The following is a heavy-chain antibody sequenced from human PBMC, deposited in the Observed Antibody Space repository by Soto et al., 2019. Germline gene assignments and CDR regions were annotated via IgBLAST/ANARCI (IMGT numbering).Heavy chain of an antibody. CDR1: GGSISSYD. CDR2: IYYSGST. CDR3: AREGLTGTIGLYYYYGMDV. J-gene: IGHJ6*02. Sequence: VQLQESGPGLVKPSETLSLTCTVSGGSISSYDWSWIRQPPGKGLEWIGYIYYSGSTNYNPSLKSRVTISVDTSKNQFSLKLSSVTAADTAVYYCAREGLTGTIGLYYYYGMDVWGQGTTVTVSS. D-gene: IGHD1-7*01. V-gene: IGHV4-59*01.